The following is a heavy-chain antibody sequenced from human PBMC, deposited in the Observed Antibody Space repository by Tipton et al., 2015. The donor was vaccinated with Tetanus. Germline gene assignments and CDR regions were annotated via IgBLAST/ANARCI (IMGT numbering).Heavy chain of an antibody. J-gene: IGHJ4*02. CDR3: ASGGSLDY. D-gene: IGHD3-10*01. V-gene: IGHV3-48*01. Sequence: SLRLSCAASGFTFGSYAMNWVRQAPGKGLEWISYIGSSSQTIYYADSVKGRFTISRDNGKNSVYLQMNRLGVEDSAVYFCASGGSLDYWGQGTLVTVAS. CDR2: IGSSSQTI. CDR1: GFTFGSYA.